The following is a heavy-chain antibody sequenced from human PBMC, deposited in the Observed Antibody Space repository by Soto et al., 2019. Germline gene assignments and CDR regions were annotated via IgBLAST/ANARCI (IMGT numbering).Heavy chain of an antibody. CDR3: ARDDILTGYFDY. Sequence: QVQLVQSGAEVKKPGASVKVSCKASGYTFTSYAIHWVRQAPGQRLEWMGWINAGNGNTKYSQKFQDRVTITSDTSASTAYMELSSLRSEYTAVYYCARDDILTGYFDYWGQGTLVTVSS. CDR2: INAGNGNT. D-gene: IGHD3-9*01. CDR1: GYTFTSYA. V-gene: IGHV1-3*01. J-gene: IGHJ4*02.